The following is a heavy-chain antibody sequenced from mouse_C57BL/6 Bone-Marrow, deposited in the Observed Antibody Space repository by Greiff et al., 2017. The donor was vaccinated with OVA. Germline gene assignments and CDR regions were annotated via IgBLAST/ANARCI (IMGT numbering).Heavy chain of an antibody. V-gene: IGHV1-81*01. CDR3: ASPWYRTDY. J-gene: IGHJ2*01. CDR1: GYTFTSYG. D-gene: IGHD1-1*02. Sequence: QVHVKQSGAELARPGASVKLSCKASGYTFTSYGISWVKQRTGQGLEWIGEIYPRSGNTYYNEKFKGKATLTADTSSSTAYMELRSLTSEDSAFYFCASPWYRTDYWGQGTTLTVSS. CDR2: IYPRSGNT.